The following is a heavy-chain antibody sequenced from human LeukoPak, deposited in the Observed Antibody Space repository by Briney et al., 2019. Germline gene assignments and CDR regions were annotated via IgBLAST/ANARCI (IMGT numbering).Heavy chain of an antibody. CDR3: ARVANYDYVWGSYPTAGVDY. Sequence: GGSLRLSCAASGFTFSSYSMNWVCQAPGKGLEWVSYISSSSSTIYYADSVKGRFTISRDNAKNSLYLQMNSLRAEDTAVYYCARVANYDYVWGSYPTAGVDYWGQGTLVTVSS. D-gene: IGHD3-16*01. V-gene: IGHV3-48*01. J-gene: IGHJ4*02. CDR1: GFTFSSYS. CDR2: ISSSSSTI.